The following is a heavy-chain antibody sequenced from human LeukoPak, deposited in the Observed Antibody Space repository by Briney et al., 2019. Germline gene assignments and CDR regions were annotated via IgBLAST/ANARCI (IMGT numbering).Heavy chain of an antibody. V-gene: IGHV1-69*13. CDR2: IIPIFGAA. Sequence: ASVKVSCKASGSTFSSYAISWVRQAPGQGLEWMGGIIPIFGAANYAQKFQGRVTITADESTSTVNMELSSLTSEDTAVYYCARGAGIRFLEWLVYFDYWGQGTLVTVSS. D-gene: IGHD3-3*01. J-gene: IGHJ4*02. CDR3: ARGAGIRFLEWLVYFDY. CDR1: GSTFSSYA.